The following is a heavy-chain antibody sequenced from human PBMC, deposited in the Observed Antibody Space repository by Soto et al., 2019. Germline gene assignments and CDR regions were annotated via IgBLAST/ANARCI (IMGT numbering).Heavy chain of an antibody. J-gene: IGHJ2*01. CDR3: ARGASGSKPASGRAFDL. V-gene: IGHV4-34*01. CDR1: GGSFSGYY. D-gene: IGHD1-26*01. Sequence: QVQLQQWGAGLLKPSETLSLTCAVYGGSFSGYYWSWIRQPPGKGLEWIGEINHSGSTNYNPSLKSAVTISIDTSKNQFSLKLSSVTAAATAVYYCARGASGSKPASGRAFDLWGRGTLVTVSS. CDR2: INHSGST.